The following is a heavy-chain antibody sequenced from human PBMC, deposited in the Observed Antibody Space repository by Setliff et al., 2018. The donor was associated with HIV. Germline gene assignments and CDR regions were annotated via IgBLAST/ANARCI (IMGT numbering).Heavy chain of an antibody. D-gene: IGHD1-26*01. Sequence: ASVKVSCKTSDHTFTNYGIYWVRQAPGQGLEWMGWISNYNGNTNYAQKFHGRVTMTTDTSTRTAHMEMRGLTYDDTAVYYCARASGGNSVENGFDIWGQGTMVTV. J-gene: IGHJ3*02. CDR2: ISNYNGNT. CDR1: DHTFTNYG. V-gene: IGHV1-18*01. CDR3: ARASGGNSVENGFDI.